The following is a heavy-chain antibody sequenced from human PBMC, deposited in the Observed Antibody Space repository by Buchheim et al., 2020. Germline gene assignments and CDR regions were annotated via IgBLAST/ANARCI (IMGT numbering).Heavy chain of an antibody. CDR1: GFSFSNYW. CDR3: ARDPSIAARRDHYHYYYYDMDV. V-gene: IGHV3-74*01. D-gene: IGHD6-6*01. Sequence: EAHLVESGGGLAQPGGSLRLSCAASGFSFSNYWMHWVRQIPGEGLAWVSRIPSDGSTTSYADFVNGRFTISRDNSKNSLYLKMNSLRDEDTAVYYCARDPSIAARRDHYHYYYYDMDVWGKGTT. CDR2: IPSDGSTT. J-gene: IGHJ6*03.